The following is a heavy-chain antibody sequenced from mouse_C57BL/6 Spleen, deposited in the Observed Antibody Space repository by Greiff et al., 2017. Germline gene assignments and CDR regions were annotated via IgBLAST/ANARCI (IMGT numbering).Heavy chain of an antibody. Sequence: DVMLVESGGDLVKPGGSLKLSCAASGFTFSSYGMSWVRQTPDKRLEWVATISSGGSYTYYPDSVKGRFTISRDNAKNTLYLQMSSLNSEDTAMYYCASPLLLRGFAYWGQGTLVTVSA. CDR1: GFTFSSYG. J-gene: IGHJ3*01. D-gene: IGHD1-1*01. V-gene: IGHV5-6*02. CDR3: ASPLLLRGFAY. CDR2: ISSGGSYT.